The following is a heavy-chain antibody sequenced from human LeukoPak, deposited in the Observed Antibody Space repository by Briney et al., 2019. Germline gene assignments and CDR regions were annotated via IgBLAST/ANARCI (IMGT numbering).Heavy chain of an antibody. J-gene: IGHJ4*02. V-gene: IGHV4-59*01. Sequence: PSETLSLTCTVSGGSISSYYWSWIRQPPGKGLEWIGYIYYSGSTNYNPSLKSRVTISVDTFQNQFSLKLSSVTAADTAVYYCARENPPSWAFDYWGQGTLVTISS. CDR3: ARENPPSWAFDY. D-gene: IGHD2-2*01. CDR2: IYYSGST. CDR1: GGSISSYY.